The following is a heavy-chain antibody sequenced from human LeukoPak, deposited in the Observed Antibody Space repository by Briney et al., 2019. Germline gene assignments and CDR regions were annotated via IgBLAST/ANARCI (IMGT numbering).Heavy chain of an antibody. J-gene: IGHJ2*01. CDR3: ARFPYGDYETYWYFDL. CDR1: GGSIRSGGHY. CDR2: IFYTGST. V-gene: IGHV4-31*03. Sequence: SETLSLTCTVSGGSIRSGGHYWSWIRQRPGRGLELIGYIFYTGSTNYNPSLKSRVTMSVDTSKKQFSLRLTSVTAADTAVYYCARFPYGDYETYWYFDLWGRGTLVTVSS. D-gene: IGHD4-17*01.